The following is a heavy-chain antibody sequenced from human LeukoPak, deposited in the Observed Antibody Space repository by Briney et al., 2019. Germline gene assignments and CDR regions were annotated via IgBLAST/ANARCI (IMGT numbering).Heavy chain of an antibody. CDR2: ISDDSSFT. V-gene: IGHV3-23*01. D-gene: IGHD1-26*01. CDR1: GLRIRSYA. J-gene: IGHJ6*02. Sequence: GGSLRLSCVASGLRIRSYAMNWVRQAPGKGLECISTISDDSSFTYYADSVKGRSAVSRDDSKNTLYLQMNSLRAEDTAVYYCAKDVTVGATELYYYYGMDVWGQGTTVTVSS. CDR3: AKDVTVGATELYYYYGMDV.